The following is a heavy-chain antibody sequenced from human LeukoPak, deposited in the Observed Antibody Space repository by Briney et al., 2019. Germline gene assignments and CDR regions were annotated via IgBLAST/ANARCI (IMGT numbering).Heavy chain of an antibody. CDR2: ISSSGSTI. J-gene: IGHJ6*04. V-gene: IGHV3-48*04. CDR3: AELGITMIGGV. D-gene: IGHD3-10*02. CDR1: RFTFSSYS. Sequence: GGSLRLSCAASRFTFSSYSMNWVRQAPGKGLEWVSYISSSGSTIYYADSVKDRFTISRDNAKNSLYLQMNSLRAEDTAVYYCAELGITMIGGVWGKGTTVTISS.